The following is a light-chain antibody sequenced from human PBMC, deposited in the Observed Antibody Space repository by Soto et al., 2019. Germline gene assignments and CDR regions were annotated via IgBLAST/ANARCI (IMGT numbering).Light chain of an antibody. CDR2: DAS. V-gene: IGKV3-11*01. CDR3: QQRSNL. CDR1: QSVSSY. J-gene: IGKJ1*01. Sequence: EIVLTQSPATLSLSPGERATLSCRASQSVSSYLAWYQQKPGQAPRLLIYDASNRATGIPARFSGSGSGTDFTLTISSLKPEDFAVYYCQQRSNLFGQGTKVDIK.